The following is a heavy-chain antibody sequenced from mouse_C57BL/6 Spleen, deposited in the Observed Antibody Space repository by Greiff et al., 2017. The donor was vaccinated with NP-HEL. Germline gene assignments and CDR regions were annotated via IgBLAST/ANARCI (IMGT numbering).Heavy chain of an antibody. V-gene: IGHV1-9*01. CDR2: ILPGSGST. D-gene: IGHD2-1*01. CDR1: GYTFTGYW. Sequence: VQLQQSGAELMKPGASVKLSCKATGYTFTGYWIEWVKQRPGHGLEGIGEILPGSGSTNYNEKFKGKATFTADTSSNTAYMQRSSLTTEDSAIYYWSRSPLHYGNDHWGQGTTLTVSS. CDR3: SRSPLHYGNDH. J-gene: IGHJ2*01.